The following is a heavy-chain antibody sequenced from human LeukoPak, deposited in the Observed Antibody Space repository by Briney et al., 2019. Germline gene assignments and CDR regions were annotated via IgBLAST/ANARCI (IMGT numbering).Heavy chain of an antibody. CDR3: AKAAYYYDSSGYYQRYYFDY. Sequence: PGGSLRLSCAASGFTFDDYAMHWVRQAPGKGLEWVSGISWNSGSIGYADSVKGRFTISRDNAKNSLHLQMNSLRAEDTALYYCAKAAYYYDSSGYYQRYYFDYWGQGTLVTVSS. D-gene: IGHD3-22*01. CDR1: GFTFDDYA. V-gene: IGHV3-9*01. CDR2: ISWNSGSI. J-gene: IGHJ4*02.